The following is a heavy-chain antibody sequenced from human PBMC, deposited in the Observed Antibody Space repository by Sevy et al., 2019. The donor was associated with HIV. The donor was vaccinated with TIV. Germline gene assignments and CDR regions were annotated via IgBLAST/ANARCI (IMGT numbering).Heavy chain of an antibody. D-gene: IGHD2-15*01. Sequence: GGSLRLSCEASAINIRDYWMNWVRQTPGKGLEWVANINPDGSKIYYAESVKGRFTIFRDSAKNSVFLQMTSLRAEDTAVYYFVRAIQLAASYWGQGMLFTVSS. V-gene: IGHV3-7*02. CDR3: VRAIQLAASY. J-gene: IGHJ4*02. CDR2: INPDGSKI. CDR1: AINIRDYW.